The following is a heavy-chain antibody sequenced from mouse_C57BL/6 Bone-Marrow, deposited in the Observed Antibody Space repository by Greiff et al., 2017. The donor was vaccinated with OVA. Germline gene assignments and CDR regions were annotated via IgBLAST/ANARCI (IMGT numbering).Heavy chain of an antibody. V-gene: IGHV1-82*01. CDR3: AKSGDSGYVGFAY. CDR2: IYPGDGDT. J-gene: IGHJ3*01. D-gene: IGHD1-1*01. CDR1: GYAFSSSW. Sequence: VLLVQSGPELVKPGASVKISCKASGYAFSSSWMNWVKQRPGKGLEWIGRIYPGDGDTNYNGKFKGKATLTVDKSSSTAYMQLSSLTSEDSEVYFGAKSGDSGYVGFAYWGQGTLVTVSA.